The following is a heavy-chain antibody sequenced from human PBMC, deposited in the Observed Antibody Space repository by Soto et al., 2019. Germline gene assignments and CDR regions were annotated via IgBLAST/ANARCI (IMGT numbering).Heavy chain of an antibody. CDR2: IYYSGST. V-gene: IGHV4-59*01. D-gene: IGHD6-19*01. J-gene: IGHJ4*02. CDR3: ARGGWYIDY. Sequence: VQLQESGPGLVKPSETLSLTCTVSGGSMSTYYWSWFRQPPGKGLEWIGYIYYSGSTDYNPSLKGRVTISVDTSNNQFSLKLSSVTAADTAVYYCARGGWYIDYWGQGTLVTVSS. CDR1: GGSMSTYY.